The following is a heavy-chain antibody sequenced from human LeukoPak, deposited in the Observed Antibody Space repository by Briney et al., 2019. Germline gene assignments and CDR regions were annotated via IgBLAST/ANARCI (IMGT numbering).Heavy chain of an antibody. D-gene: IGHD3-22*01. J-gene: IGHJ4*02. CDR3: ARGGYYDSPRGLFDY. CDR2: ISAYNGNT. Sequence: GASVRVSCKVSGYTLTELSMHWVRQAPGQGLEWMGWISAYNGNTNYAQKLQGRITMTTDTSTSTAYMELRSLRSDDTAVYYCARGGYYDSPRGLFDYWGQGTLVTVSS. CDR1: GYTLTELS. V-gene: IGHV1-18*01.